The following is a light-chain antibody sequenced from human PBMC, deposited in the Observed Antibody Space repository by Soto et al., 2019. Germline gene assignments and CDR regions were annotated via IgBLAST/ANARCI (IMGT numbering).Light chain of an antibody. Sequence: QSVLTQPPSASGTPGQTVTISCSGSSSNIGSNLVNWYQLLPGTTPRLLIYNNNQRPSAVPDRFSGSKSGTSASLAISGLQSEDGGDYFCALWDDSLNGLRFFGGGTKLTVL. CDR1: SSNIGSNL. V-gene: IGLV1-44*01. CDR2: NNN. J-gene: IGLJ2*01. CDR3: ALWDDSLNGLRF.